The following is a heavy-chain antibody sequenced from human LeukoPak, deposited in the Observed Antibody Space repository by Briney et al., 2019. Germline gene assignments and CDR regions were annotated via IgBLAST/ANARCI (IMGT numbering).Heavy chain of an antibody. V-gene: IGHV3-66*01. Sequence: GGSLRLSCAASGFTVSSKYMTWVRQAPGKGLEWLSAIYSGGDTYYADSVRGRFTISRDNSKNMVYLQTRSLRAEDTAVYYCVRDRSASSDYYALGYWGQGTLVTVSS. J-gene: IGHJ4*02. D-gene: IGHD3-22*01. CDR2: IYSGGDT. CDR3: VRDRSASSDYYALGY. CDR1: GFTVSSKY.